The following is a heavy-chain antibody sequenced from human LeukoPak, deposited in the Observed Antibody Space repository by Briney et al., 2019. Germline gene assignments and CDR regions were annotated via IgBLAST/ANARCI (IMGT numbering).Heavy chain of an antibody. CDR2: IYYSGST. D-gene: IGHD3-3*01. Sequence: SETLSLTCTVSGGSISSYYWSWIRQPPGKGLEWIGYIYYSGSTNYNPSLKSRVTISVDTSKNQFSLKLSSVTAADTAVYYCARDYDFWSGYSLGYLGQGTLVTVSS. J-gene: IGHJ4*02. CDR1: GGSISSYY. V-gene: IGHV4-59*01. CDR3: ARDYDFWSGYSLGY.